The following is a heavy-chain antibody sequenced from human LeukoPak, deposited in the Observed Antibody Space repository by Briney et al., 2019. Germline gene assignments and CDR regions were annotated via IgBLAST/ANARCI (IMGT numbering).Heavy chain of an antibody. V-gene: IGHV3-48*03. Sequence: GGSLRLSCAASGFTFSSYEMNWVRQAPGKGLEWVSYISSSGSTIYYADSVKVRFTISRDNAKNSLYLQMNSLRAEDTAVYYCARESISSGLDYWGQGTLVTVSS. J-gene: IGHJ4*02. CDR3: ARESISSGLDY. CDR1: GFTFSSYE. D-gene: IGHD3-22*01. CDR2: ISSSGSTI.